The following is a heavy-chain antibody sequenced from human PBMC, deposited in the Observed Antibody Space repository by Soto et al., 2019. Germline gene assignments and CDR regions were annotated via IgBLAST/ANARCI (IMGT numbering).Heavy chain of an antibody. CDR3: GNGGGDYSSGWYGAFDI. CDR2: ISGSGGST. J-gene: IGHJ3*02. CDR1: GFTFNSYA. D-gene: IGHD6-19*01. Sequence: EVQLLESGGGLVQPGGSLRLSCAASGFTFNSYAMSWVRQAPGKGLEWVSVISGSGGSTYYADSVKGRFTISRDNSKSTVYLQMNSLRAEDTAVYYWGNGGGDYSSGWYGAFDIWGQGTMVTVSS. V-gene: IGHV3-23*01.